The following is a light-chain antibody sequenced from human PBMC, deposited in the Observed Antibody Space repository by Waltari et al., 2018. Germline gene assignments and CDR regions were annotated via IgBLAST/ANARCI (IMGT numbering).Light chain of an antibody. CDR3: SSYTSSSTVV. V-gene: IGLV2-14*01. CDR1: SSDVGGYHY. CDR2: DVS. Sequence: QSALTQPASVSGSPGQSITISFTGTSSDVGGYHYVSWYQQHPGKAPKLMIYDVSKRPSGVSNRFSGSKSGNTASLTISGLQAEDEADYYCSSYTSSSTVVFGGGTKLTVL. J-gene: IGLJ2*01.